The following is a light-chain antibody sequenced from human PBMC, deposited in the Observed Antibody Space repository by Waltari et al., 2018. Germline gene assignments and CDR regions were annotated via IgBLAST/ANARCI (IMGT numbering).Light chain of an antibody. V-gene: IGLV3-1*01. J-gene: IGLJ2*01. CDR2: QVT. CDR3: QTWDSITVV. Sequence: SYDLTQPPSVSASPGQTASIACFGDKLGDKYVSWYQQKPAPSPVLVIFQVTKRPSVIPARFSASDSRNTATLTVSETQAVDEASYYCQTWDSITVVFGGGTTLTVL. CDR1: KLGDKY.